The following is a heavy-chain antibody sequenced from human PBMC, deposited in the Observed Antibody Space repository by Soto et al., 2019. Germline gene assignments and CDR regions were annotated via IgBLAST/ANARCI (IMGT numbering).Heavy chain of an antibody. D-gene: IGHD6-13*01. V-gene: IGHV3-30*18. J-gene: IGHJ4*02. CDR2: ISYDGSNK. CDR3: AKETSRSWAY. Sequence: GGSLRLSCAASGFTFSSYGMHWVRQAPGKGLEWVAVISYDGSNKYYADSVKGRFTISRDNSKNTLYLQMNSLRAEDTAVYYCAKETSRSWAYWGQGTLVTVSS. CDR1: GFTFSSYG.